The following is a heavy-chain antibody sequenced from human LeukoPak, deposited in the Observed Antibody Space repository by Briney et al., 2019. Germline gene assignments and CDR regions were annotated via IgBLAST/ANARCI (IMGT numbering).Heavy chain of an antibody. V-gene: IGHV3-20*04. CDR3: ARYYDYGSGSYTFDY. CDR1: GFTFDDYD. Sequence: GGSLRLSCAASGFTFDDYDMSWLRQAPGKGTEWASGINWIGGSTGYADSVKGRFTISRDNAKNSLYLQMNSLRAEDTALYYCARYYDYGSGSYTFDYWGQGTLVTVSS. J-gene: IGHJ4*02. CDR2: INWIGGST. D-gene: IGHD3-10*01.